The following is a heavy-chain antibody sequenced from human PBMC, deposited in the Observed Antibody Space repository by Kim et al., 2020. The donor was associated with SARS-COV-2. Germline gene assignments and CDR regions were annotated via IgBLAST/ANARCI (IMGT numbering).Heavy chain of an antibody. V-gene: IGHV4-59*01. CDR3: ARESYGSSSNWFDP. Sequence: NPSLKSRVTISVDTSKNQFSLKLSSVTAADTAVYYCARESYGSSSNWFDPWGQGTLVTVSS. J-gene: IGHJ5*02. D-gene: IGHD6-13*01.